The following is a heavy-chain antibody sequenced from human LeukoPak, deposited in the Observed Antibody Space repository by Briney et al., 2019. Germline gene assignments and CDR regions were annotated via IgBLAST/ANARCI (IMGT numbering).Heavy chain of an antibody. CDR2: MNPNSGNT. D-gene: IGHD2-21*01. CDR3: AKVGEASLES. Sequence: ASVKVSCKASGYTFTSYDINWVRQATGQGLEWMGWMNPNSGNTDYAQNFQGRLTITRNTSISTAYMELSSLKSEDTAVYYCAKVGEASLESWGQGTLVTVSS. CDR1: GYTFTSYD. V-gene: IGHV1-8*01. J-gene: IGHJ4*02.